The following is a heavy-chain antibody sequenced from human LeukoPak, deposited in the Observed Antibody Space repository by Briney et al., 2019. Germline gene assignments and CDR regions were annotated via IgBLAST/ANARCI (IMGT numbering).Heavy chain of an antibody. CDR1: GYTFTSYA. Sequence: ASVKVSCKASGYTFTSYAMHWVRQAPGQRLEWMGWINAGNGNTKYSQEFQGRVTITRDTSASTAYMELSSLRSEDTAVYYCARIPHDGGLSMVRGKTVYYFYYYMDVWGQGTTVTVSS. J-gene: IGHJ6*03. CDR3: ARIPHDGGLSMVRGKTVYYFYYYMDV. CDR2: INAGNGNT. D-gene: IGHD3-10*01. V-gene: IGHV1-3*03.